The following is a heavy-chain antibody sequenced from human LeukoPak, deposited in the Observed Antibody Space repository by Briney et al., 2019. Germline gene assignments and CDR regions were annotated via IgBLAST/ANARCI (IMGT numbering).Heavy chain of an antibody. CDR2: IYYSGST. CDR3: ARDSSSPYDFWSGYDY. D-gene: IGHD3-3*01. CDR1: GGSISSYY. Sequence: SETLSLTCTVSGGSISSYYWSWIRQPPGKGLEWIGYIYYSGSTNYNPSLRSRVTISVDTSKNQFSLKLSSVTAADTAVYYCARDSSSPYDFWSGYDYWGQGTLVTVSS. J-gene: IGHJ4*02. V-gene: IGHV4-59*01.